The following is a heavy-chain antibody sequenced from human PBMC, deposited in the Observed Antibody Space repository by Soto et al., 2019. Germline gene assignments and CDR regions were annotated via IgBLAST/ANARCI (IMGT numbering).Heavy chain of an antibody. D-gene: IGHD2-15*01. J-gene: IGHJ4*02. CDR3: ARAFLGGLLDY. CDR1: GYTFTSYG. Sequence: QVQLVQSGAEVKKPAASVKVSCRASGYTFTSYGISWVRQAPAQGLEWMGWISAYNGNTNYAQKLQGRVTMTTDTPTSTPYMELRSLRSDDTAVYSCARAFLGGLLDYWGQGTLVTVSS. V-gene: IGHV1-18*01. CDR2: ISAYNGNT.